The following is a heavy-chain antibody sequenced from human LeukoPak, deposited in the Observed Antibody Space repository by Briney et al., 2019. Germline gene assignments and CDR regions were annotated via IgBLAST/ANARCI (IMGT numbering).Heavy chain of an antibody. CDR3: TRGSSGRRDN. D-gene: IGHD6-19*01. Sequence: ASLKVSCKASGYTFTSCDINWVRQATGHGLEWMGWMNTNSANTGYGQSFQGRITMTRDISIGTAYMELSNLTSEDTAIYYCTRGSSGRRDNWGQGTLVTVSA. CDR2: MNTNSANT. CDR1: GYTFTSCD. V-gene: IGHV1-8*01. J-gene: IGHJ4*02.